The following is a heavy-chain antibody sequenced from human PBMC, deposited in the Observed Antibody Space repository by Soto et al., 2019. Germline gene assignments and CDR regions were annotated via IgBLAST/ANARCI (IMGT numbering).Heavy chain of an antibody. V-gene: IGHV1-69*12. J-gene: IGHJ3*02. D-gene: IGHD1-1*01. Sequence: QVQLVQSGAEVKKPGSSVKVSCKASGGTFTTDAISWVRQAPGQGLEWMGGIIPIFGSGKYAQKFQGRVTITADESTSTAYMELSSLRSEDTALYYCARDEGGIPRSAFEIWGQGTMVIVSS. CDR2: IIPIFGSG. CDR3: ARDEGGIPRSAFEI. CDR1: GGTFTTDA.